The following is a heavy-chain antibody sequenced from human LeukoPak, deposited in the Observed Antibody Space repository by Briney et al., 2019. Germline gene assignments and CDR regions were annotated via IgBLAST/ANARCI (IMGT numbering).Heavy chain of an antibody. D-gene: IGHD4/OR15-4a*01. Sequence: GGSLRLSCAASGFTFSSYAIHWVRPAPGKGLAWVAFIRYDGISKYYADSVKGRFTISRDNSKSTVYLQMNSLRSEDTAVYYCAKGLYTSWFDPWGQGTLVTVSS. CDR2: IRYDGISK. CDR1: GFTFSSYA. CDR3: AKGLYTSWFDP. J-gene: IGHJ5*02. V-gene: IGHV3-30*02.